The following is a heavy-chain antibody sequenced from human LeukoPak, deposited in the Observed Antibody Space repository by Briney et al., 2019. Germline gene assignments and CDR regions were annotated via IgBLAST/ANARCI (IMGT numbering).Heavy chain of an antibody. Sequence: GSLRLSCAASGFTFSTYWMHWVRQAPGKGLEWVANIKQDGSEKYYVDSVKGRFTISRDNAKNSLYLQMNSLRAEDTAVYYCARGMSSGYDFDYWGQGTLVTVSS. V-gene: IGHV3-7*01. D-gene: IGHD5-12*01. CDR2: IKQDGSEK. CDR3: ARGMSSGYDFDY. CDR1: GFTFSTYW. J-gene: IGHJ4*02.